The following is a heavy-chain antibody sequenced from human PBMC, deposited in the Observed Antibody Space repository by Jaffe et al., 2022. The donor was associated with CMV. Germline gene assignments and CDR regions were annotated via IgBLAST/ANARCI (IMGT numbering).Heavy chain of an antibody. J-gene: IGHJ6*03. CDR1: GGTFSSYA. D-gene: IGHD5-12*01. CDR3: ARVMEMATIKDYYYYMDV. V-gene: IGHV1-69*09. Sequence: QVQLVQSGAEVKKPGSSVKVSCKASGGTFSSYAISWVRQAPGQGLEWMGRIIPILGIANYAQKFQGRVTITADKSTSTAYMELSSLRSEDTAVYYCARVMEMATIKDYYYYMDVWGKGTTVTVSS. CDR2: IIPILGIA.